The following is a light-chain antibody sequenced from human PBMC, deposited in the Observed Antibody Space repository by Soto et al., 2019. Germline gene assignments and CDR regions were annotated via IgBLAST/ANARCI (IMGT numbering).Light chain of an antibody. CDR2: QTS. CDR3: QQCSNWRPSFT. CDR1: QYINTR. V-gene: IGKV3D-11*01. J-gene: IGKJ5*01. Sequence: EIVLTQSPATLSSSPGDRVTLYCRASQYINTRLAWYQHRPGQAPRLLIYQTSIRAAGIPARFSASGTGTDFTLTISCLEPEDFAVYYCQQCSNWRPSFTFGQGTRVEIK.